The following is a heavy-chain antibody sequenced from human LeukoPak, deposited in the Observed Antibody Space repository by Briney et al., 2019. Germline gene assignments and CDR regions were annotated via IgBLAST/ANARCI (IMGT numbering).Heavy chain of an antibody. CDR2: IYYSGST. Sequence: SETLSLTCTVSGGSISSSSYYWGWIRQPPGKGLEWIGSIYYSGSTYYNPSLKSRVTISVDTSKNQFSPKLSSVTAADTAVYYCARVRGRVMDVWGKGTTVTVSS. V-gene: IGHV4-39*07. CDR3: ARVRGRVMDV. D-gene: IGHD3-10*01. CDR1: GGSISSSSYY. J-gene: IGHJ6*03.